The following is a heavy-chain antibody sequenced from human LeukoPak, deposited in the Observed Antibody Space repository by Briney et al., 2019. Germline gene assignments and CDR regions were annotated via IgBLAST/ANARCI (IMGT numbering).Heavy chain of an antibody. CDR3: ARGLVSIAAAGNNWFDP. CDR1: GGSFSGYY. V-gene: IGHV4-34*01. D-gene: IGHD6-13*01. J-gene: IGHJ5*02. CDR2: IKRRGNT. Sequence: SETLSLTCAVYGGSFSGYYWSWIRQPPGKGLECIREIKRRGNTNYNPCPKPRVTISVDTSKRQFSLKLSSVTAADTAVYYCARGLVSIAAAGNNWFDPWGQGTLVTVSS.